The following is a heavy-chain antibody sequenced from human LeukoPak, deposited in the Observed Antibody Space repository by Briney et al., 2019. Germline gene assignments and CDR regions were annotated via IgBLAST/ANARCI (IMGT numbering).Heavy chain of an antibody. J-gene: IGHJ1*01. CDR1: AFTFEDYA. V-gene: IGHV3-43*02. D-gene: IGHD3-22*01. CDR2: VTGDGSST. Sequence: PGGSLRLSCAASAFTFEDYAMHWVRQAPGKGLEWVSFVTGDGSSTYYADSVKGRFTISRDNSKNSLCLQMNSLRIEDTALYYCAKDRDTTGYEHWGQGTLVTVSS. CDR3: AKDRDTTGYEH.